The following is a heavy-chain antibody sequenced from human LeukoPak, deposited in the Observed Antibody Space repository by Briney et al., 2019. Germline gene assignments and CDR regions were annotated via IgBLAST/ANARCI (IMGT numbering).Heavy chain of an antibody. V-gene: IGHV3-23*01. J-gene: IGHJ4*02. Sequence: GGSLRLSCAASGFTFGSYAMSWVRQAPGKGLEWVSAISGSGGSTYYADSVKGRFTIPRDNSKNTLYLQMNSLRAEDTAVYYCAKDGQQWLVSYFDYWGQGTLVTVSS. CDR2: ISGSGGST. CDR3: AKDGQQWLVSYFDY. CDR1: GFTFGSYA. D-gene: IGHD6-19*01.